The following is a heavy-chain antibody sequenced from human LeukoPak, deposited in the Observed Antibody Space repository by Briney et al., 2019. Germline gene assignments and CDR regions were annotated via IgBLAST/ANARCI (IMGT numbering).Heavy chain of an antibody. CDR1: GGSISSYY. J-gene: IGHJ4*02. D-gene: IGHD3-9*01. CDR3: ARVRYDILTGYYPDY. CDR2: IYTSGST. Sequence: SETLSLICTVSGGSISSYYWSWLRQPAGKGLEWIGRIYTSGSTNYNPSLKSRVTMSVDTSKNQFSLKLSSVTAADTAVYYCARVRYDILTGYYPDYWGQGTLVTVSS. V-gene: IGHV4-4*07.